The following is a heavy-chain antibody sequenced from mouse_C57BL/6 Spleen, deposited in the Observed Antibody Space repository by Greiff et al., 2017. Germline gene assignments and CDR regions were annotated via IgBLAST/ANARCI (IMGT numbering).Heavy chain of an antibody. V-gene: IGHV1-52*01. D-gene: IGHD2-5*01. CDR2: IDPSDSET. CDR1: GYTFTSYW. Sequence: QVQLQQPGAELVRPGSSVKLSCKASGYTFTSYWMHWVKQRPIQGLEWIGNIDPSDSETHYNQKFKDKATLTVDKSSSTAYIQLSSLTSEDSAVYYCARLGAYYSNYDFDYGGQGTTLTVSS. CDR3: ARLGAYYSNYDFDY. J-gene: IGHJ2*01.